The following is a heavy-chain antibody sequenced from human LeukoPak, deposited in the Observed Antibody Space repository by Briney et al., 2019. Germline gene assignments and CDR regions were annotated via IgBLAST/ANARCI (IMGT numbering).Heavy chain of an antibody. CDR2: IYPGDSDT. CDR3: ARRGYCSSTSCLPFDY. D-gene: IGHD2-2*01. J-gene: IGHJ4*02. CDR1: GYSFTSYW. Sequence: GESLKISCKGSGYSFTSYWIGWVRQMPGKGLEWMGIIYPGDSDTRYSPSFQGQVTISADKSISTAYLQWSSLKASDTAVYYCARRGYCSSTSCLPFDYWGQGTLVTVSS. V-gene: IGHV5-51*01.